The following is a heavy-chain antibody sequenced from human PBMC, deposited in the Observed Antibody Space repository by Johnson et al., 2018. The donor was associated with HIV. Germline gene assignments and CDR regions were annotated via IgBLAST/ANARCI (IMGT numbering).Heavy chain of an antibody. Sequence: QVQLVESGGGVVQPGRSLRLSCAASRFTLSTFDIHWVRQAPGKGLEWAALISFDGSYKYFADSVEGRFTISRDSSKNTLFLQMNSLRAEDRAVYYCAIHSGVYSYWEDVFDIWGQGTMVTVSS. J-gene: IGHJ3*02. V-gene: IGHV3-30*04. CDR3: AIHSGVYSYWEDVFDI. D-gene: IGHD1-26*01. CDR2: ISFDGSYK. CDR1: RFTLSTFD.